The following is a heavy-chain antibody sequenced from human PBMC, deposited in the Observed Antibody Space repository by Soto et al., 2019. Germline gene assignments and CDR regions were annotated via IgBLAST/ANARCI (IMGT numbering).Heavy chain of an antibody. Sequence: PGGSLRLSCAASGFTFSSYGMHWVRQAPGKGLEWVAVIWYDGSNKYYADSVKGRFTISRDNSKNTLYLQMNSLRAEDTAVYYCARGGAVAGRKFNYWGQGTLVTVSS. J-gene: IGHJ4*02. V-gene: IGHV3-33*01. CDR2: IWYDGSNK. D-gene: IGHD6-19*01. CDR1: GFTFSSYG. CDR3: ARGGAVAGRKFNY.